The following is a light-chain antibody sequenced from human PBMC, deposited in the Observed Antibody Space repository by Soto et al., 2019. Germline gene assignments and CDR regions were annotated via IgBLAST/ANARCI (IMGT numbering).Light chain of an antibody. V-gene: IGLV1-47*02. J-gene: IGLJ3*02. CDR1: SSNIGTNY. Sequence: QSVLTQPPSASGTPGQRVTISCSGSSSNIGTNYVYWYQQVPGTAPKLLIYSNNQRPSGVPDRFSGSKSGTSASLAIRGLRSEDEADYYCATWDDSLRGRVLDGGTKLTVL. CDR3: ATWDDSLRGRV. CDR2: SNN.